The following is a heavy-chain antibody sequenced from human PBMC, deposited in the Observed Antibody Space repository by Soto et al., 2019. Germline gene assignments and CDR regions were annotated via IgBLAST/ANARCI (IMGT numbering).Heavy chain of an antibody. CDR3: AKDPSYYHGSGFDY. V-gene: IGHV3-23*01. CDR1: GFSFSNYA. J-gene: IGHJ4*02. D-gene: IGHD3-10*01. Sequence: GGSLRLSCAASGFSFSNYAMNWVRQAPGKGLEWVSAISGSGGSKYYADSVKGRFTISRDNSKNTLYLQMNSLRAEDTAVYYCAKDPSYYHGSGFDYWGQGTLVTVSS. CDR2: ISGSGGSK.